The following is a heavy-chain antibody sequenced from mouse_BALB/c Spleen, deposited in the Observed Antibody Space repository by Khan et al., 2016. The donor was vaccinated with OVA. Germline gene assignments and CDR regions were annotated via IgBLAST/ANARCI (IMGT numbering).Heavy chain of an antibody. V-gene: IGHV1S41*01. CDR1: GYTFTSYW. Sequence: DLVKPGASVKLSCKASGYTFTSYWINWIKQRPGQGLEGIGRIGPGSGSTYYNEMLKGKATLTVDTSSSTADIQLSSLSSEDSAVYFCARENSYGSTSYALDYWGQGPSVPVSS. D-gene: IGHD1-1*01. CDR2: IGPGSGST. J-gene: IGHJ4*01. CDR3: ARENSYGSTSYALDY.